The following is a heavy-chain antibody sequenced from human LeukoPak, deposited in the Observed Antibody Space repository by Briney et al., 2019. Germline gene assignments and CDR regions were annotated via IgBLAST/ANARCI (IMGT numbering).Heavy chain of an antibody. CDR3: AGARSYSYAKF. Sequence: GGSLRLSCAASGFTVSSNYMSWVRQAPGKGLEWVAVISYDGRNKYYADSVTGRFTISRDNSNNTLYLQMDSLRTEDTAIYYCAGARSYSYAKFWGQGTLVTASS. CDR1: GFTVSSNY. D-gene: IGHD3-16*01. J-gene: IGHJ4*02. V-gene: IGHV3-30*03. CDR2: ISYDGRNK.